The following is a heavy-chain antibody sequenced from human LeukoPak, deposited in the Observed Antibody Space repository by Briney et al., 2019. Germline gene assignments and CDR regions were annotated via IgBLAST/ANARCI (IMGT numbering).Heavy chain of an antibody. J-gene: IGHJ6*02. CDR2: ISYDGSNK. CDR3: AKDSRQWLVSDYYYGMDV. V-gene: IGHV3-30*18. D-gene: IGHD6-19*01. CDR1: GFTFSSYG. Sequence: GGSLRLSCAASGFTFSSYGMHWVRQAPGKGLEWVAVISYDGSNKYYADSVKGRFTISRDNSKNTLYLQMNSLRAEDTAVYYCAKDSRQWLVSDYYYGMDVWGQGTTVTVSS.